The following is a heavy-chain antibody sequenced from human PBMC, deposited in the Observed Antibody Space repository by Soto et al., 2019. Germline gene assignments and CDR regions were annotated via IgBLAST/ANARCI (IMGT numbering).Heavy chain of an antibody. CDR2: SSYDGRET. Sequence: GASLRLSCAASDFHFSSYGIHWVRQAPGKGLEWVAASSYDGRETFYADSAKGRFTVSKEMSKNTAFLQMNALRHEDTAVYSCARDSGLPILNFDNWGQGTPVTV. D-gene: IGHD3-10*01. CDR3: ARDSGLPILNFDN. CDR1: DFHFSSYG. J-gene: IGHJ4*02. V-gene: IGHV3-30*03.